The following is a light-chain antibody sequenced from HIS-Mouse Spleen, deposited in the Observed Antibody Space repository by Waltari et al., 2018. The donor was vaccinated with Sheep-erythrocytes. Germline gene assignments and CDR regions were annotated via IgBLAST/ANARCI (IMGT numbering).Light chain of an antibody. CDR3: CSYAGSSTPWV. CDR2: EGS. V-gene: IGLV2-23*01. Sequence: QSALTQPASGSGSPGQAITISCTGTSSGVVSYKLISLSQQPPGKAPKPMIYEGSKRASGISNPFAGSKSGNTASRTISGLQAEDEADYYCCSYAGSSTPWVFGGGTKLTVL. J-gene: IGLJ3*02. CDR1: SSGVVSYKL.